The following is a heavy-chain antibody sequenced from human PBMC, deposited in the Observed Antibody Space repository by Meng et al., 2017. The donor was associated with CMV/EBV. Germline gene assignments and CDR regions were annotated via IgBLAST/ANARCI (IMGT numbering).Heavy chain of an antibody. D-gene: IGHD6-13*01. J-gene: IGHJ6*02. Sequence: GGSLRLSCAASGFSFSSYGMHWVRQAPGKGLEWVSSISSSSSYIYYADSVKGRFTISRDNAKNSLYLQMNSLRAEDTAVYYCARDEIAAAYYGMDVWGQGTTVTVSS. CDR1: GFSFSSYG. CDR3: ARDEIAAAYYGMDV. CDR2: ISSSSSYI. V-gene: IGHV3-21*01.